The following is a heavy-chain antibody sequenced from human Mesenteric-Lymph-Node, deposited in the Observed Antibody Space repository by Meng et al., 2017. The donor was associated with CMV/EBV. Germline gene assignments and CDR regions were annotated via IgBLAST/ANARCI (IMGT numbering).Heavy chain of an antibody. CDR3: ARVDEATGLVSSYLDY. CDR1: GFTFSSYA. Sequence: GESLKISCAASGFTFSSYAMSWVRQAPGKGLEWVSGIEGNGVTTYYADSVKGRFTISRDNSKNTVDLQMNNLGAEDTAVYYCARVDEATGLVSSYLDYWGQGTPVTVSS. D-gene: IGHD2-21*01. J-gene: IGHJ4*02. CDR2: IEGNGVTT. V-gene: IGHV3-23*01.